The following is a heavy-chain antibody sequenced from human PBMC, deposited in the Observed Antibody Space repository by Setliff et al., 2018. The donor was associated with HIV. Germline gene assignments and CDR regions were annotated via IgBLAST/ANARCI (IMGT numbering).Heavy chain of an antibody. J-gene: IGHJ6*03. D-gene: IGHD3-3*01. CDR2: IYYSGNT. Sequence: PSETLSLTCTVSGGSIINNFWSWIRLPPGKGLEYIGYIYYSGNTDYNPSLKSRVTISVDRSKNQFSLKLNSVTAADTAVYYCARGTAYYNFWSGYSQDYYYYMDVWGKGTTVTVSS. V-gene: IGHV4-59*01. CDR3: ARGTAYYNFWSGYSQDYYYYMDV. CDR1: GGSIINNF.